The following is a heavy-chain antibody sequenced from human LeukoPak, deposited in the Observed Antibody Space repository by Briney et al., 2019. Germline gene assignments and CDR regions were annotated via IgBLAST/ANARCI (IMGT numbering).Heavy chain of an antibody. CDR3: ATTSPQVWFDP. CDR1: GYPFNNRW. Sequence: GESLKISCKGSGYPFNNRWIAWVRQMPGKGLEWMGFIHPGDSNARYSPSFQGQVTISVDKSISTAYLQWRSLKASDTAIYYCATTSPQVWFDPWGQGTLVTVSA. J-gene: IGHJ5*02. CDR2: IHPGDSNA. V-gene: IGHV5-51*01.